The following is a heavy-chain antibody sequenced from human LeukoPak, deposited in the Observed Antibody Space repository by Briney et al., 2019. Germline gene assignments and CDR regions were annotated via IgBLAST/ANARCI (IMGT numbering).Heavy chain of an antibody. J-gene: IGHJ4*02. Sequence: SETLSLTCTVSGGSISSSSYYWGWIRQPPGKGLEWIGSIYYSGSTYYNPSLKSRVTISVDTSKNQFSLKLSSVTAADTAVYYCARDATMMGNYFNYWGQGTLVTVSS. CDR3: ARDATMMGNYFNY. CDR1: GGSISSSSYY. D-gene: IGHD5-12*01. V-gene: IGHV4-39*07. CDR2: IYYSGST.